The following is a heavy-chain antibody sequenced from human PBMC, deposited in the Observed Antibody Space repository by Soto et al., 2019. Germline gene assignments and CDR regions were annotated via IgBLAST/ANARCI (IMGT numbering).Heavy chain of an antibody. V-gene: IGHV1-69*05. J-gene: IGHJ4*02. CDR2: IIPIFGTA. Sequence: SVKVSCKASGYTFSSYAISWVRQAPGQGLEWMGGIIPIFGTANYAQKLQGRVTMTTDTSTSTAYMELRSLRSDDTAVYYCARDSYCSGGSCYSGPFDYWGQGTLVTVSS. D-gene: IGHD2-15*01. CDR3: ARDSYCSGGSCYSGPFDY. CDR1: GYTFSSYA.